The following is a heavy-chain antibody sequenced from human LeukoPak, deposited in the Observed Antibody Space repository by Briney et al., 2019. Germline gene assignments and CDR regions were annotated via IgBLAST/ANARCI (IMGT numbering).Heavy chain of an antibody. CDR1: GFTFSSYG. CDR3: AKDRSIAVADEPSYYFYY. V-gene: IGHV3-30*02. CDR2: IRYDGSNK. J-gene: IGHJ4*02. D-gene: IGHD6-19*01. Sequence: GGSLRLSCAASGFTFSSYGMHWVRQAPGKGLEWVAFIRYDGSNKYYADSVKGRFTISRDNSKNTLYLQMNSLRAEDTAVYYCAKDRSIAVADEPSYYFYYWGQGTLVTVSP.